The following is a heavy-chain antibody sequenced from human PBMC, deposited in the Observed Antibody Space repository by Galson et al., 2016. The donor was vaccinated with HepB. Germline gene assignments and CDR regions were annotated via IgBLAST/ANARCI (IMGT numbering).Heavy chain of an antibody. CDR3: ARRGGDGRGYDHDALAL. D-gene: IGHD5-24*01. J-gene: IGHJ3*01. V-gene: IGHV5-51*01. CDR2: IFRSDSNS. Sequence: QSGAEVKKPGESLKISCKGFGYDLFGYRIAWVRQTPGKGLECLGTIFRSDSNSRYSPSFQGQVTMSVDKSTNTAYLQWSSLQDSDTAVYYWARRGGDGRGYDHDALALWGQGTMVTVSS. CDR1: GYDLFGYR.